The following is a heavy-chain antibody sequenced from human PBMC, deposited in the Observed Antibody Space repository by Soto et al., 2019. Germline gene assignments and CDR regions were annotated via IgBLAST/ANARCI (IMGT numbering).Heavy chain of an antibody. CDR2: ISGSGDNT. D-gene: IGHD2-2*02. J-gene: IGHJ4*02. CDR1: GFTFSSYA. V-gene: IGHV3-23*01. CDR3: TKVGGTSLLPIPVDY. Sequence: EVQLLESGGGLVQPGGSLRLSCAASGFTFSSYAMNWVRQAPGKGLEWVSTISGSGDNTYYADSGKGRFTISRDNSKNALYLQMNSLRAEDTALYYCTKVGGTSLLPIPVDYWGQGTQVTVSS.